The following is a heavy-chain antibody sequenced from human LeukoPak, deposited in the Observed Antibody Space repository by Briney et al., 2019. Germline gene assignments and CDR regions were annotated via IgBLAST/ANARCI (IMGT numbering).Heavy chain of an antibody. Sequence: GGSLRLSCAASGFTFDDYGMSWVRQAPGKGLEWVSGINWNGGSTGYADSVKGRFTISRDNAKNSLYLQMSSLRAEDTALYYCARATRGWLGFDYWGQGTLVTVSS. V-gene: IGHV3-20*04. CDR1: GFTFDDYG. CDR2: INWNGGST. D-gene: IGHD1-26*01. CDR3: ARATRGWLGFDY. J-gene: IGHJ4*02.